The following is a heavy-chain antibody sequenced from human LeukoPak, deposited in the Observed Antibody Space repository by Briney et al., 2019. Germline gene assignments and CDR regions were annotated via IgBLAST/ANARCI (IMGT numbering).Heavy chain of an antibody. D-gene: IGHD1-26*01. CDR1: GGSITTTNW. CDR3: TRESGAFSPFGF. CDR2: VHLSGAT. Sequence: SETLSLTCAVSGGSITTTNWWSWVRPPPGKGLEWIGEVHLSGATNYNLSLESRVSMSIDKSKNHLSLEVTSVTAADTAIYYCTRESGAFSPFGFWGQGTLVTVSS. V-gene: IGHV4-4*02. J-gene: IGHJ4*02.